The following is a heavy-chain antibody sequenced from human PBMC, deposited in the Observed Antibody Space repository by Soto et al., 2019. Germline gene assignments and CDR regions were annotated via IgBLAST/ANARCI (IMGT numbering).Heavy chain of an antibody. CDR2: MYYSGNT. J-gene: IGHJ3*01. CDR1: GGSISSYY. CDR3: ATLDTPFAFDV. V-gene: IGHV4-59*01. D-gene: IGHD5-18*01. Sequence: PSETLSLTCTVSGGSISSYYWSWLRQPPGKGLEWIAYMYYSGNTNYNPSLKSRVTMAVDTSKWKFSLKLRSVTAADTAVYYCATLDTPFAFDVWGQGAMVTVSS.